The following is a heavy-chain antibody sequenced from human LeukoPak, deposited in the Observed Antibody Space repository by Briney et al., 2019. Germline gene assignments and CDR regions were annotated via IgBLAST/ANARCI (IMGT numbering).Heavy chain of an antibody. CDR1: GFTFSTYS. CDR3: ARDTEGDYCALPYRSFDL. Sequence: GGSLRLSCAASGFTFSTYSMNWVRQAPGKGLEWVSSISSSSTYIYYADSLKGRFTISRDNAKNSLYLQMNSLRAEDTAVYYCARDTEGDYCALPYRSFDLWGRGTLVTVSS. J-gene: IGHJ2*01. V-gene: IGHV3-21*01. CDR2: ISSSSTYI. D-gene: IGHD4-17*01.